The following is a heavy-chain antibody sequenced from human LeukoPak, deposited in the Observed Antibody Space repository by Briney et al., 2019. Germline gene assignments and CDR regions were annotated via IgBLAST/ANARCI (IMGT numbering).Heavy chain of an antibody. D-gene: IGHD5-12*01. Sequence: ASVKVSCKASGYTFTGYFIHWVRQAPGQGLEWVGWINPNSGDTNYAQKFQGRVTTTRDTSISTGYMELSSLRSDDTAVYYCASGSAYDSPPFDYWGQGTLVTVSS. V-gene: IGHV1-2*02. CDR1: GYTFTGYF. CDR2: INPNSGDT. J-gene: IGHJ4*02. CDR3: ASGSAYDSPPFDY.